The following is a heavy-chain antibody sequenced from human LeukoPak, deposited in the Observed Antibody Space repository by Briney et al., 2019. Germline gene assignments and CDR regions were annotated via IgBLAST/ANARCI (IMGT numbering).Heavy chain of an antibody. CDR3: WGGGWKKPFDY. V-gene: IGHV1-69*01. J-gene: IGHJ4*02. Sequence: PQASAKVSCKASGGTFSSYAISWVRQAPGQGLEWMGGIIPIFGTANYAQKFQGRVTITADESTSTAYMELSSLRSEDTAVYYCWGGGWKKPFDYWGQGTLVTVSS. D-gene: IGHD2-21*01. CDR1: GGTFSSYA. CDR2: IIPIFGTA.